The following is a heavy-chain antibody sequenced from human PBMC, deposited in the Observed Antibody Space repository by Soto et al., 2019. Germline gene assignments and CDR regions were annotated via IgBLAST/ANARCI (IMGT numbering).Heavy chain of an antibody. CDR2: INHSGST. Sequence: SETLSLTCAVYGGSFSGYYWSWIRQPPGKGLEWIGEINHSGSTNYNPSLKSRVTISVDTSKNQFSLKLSSVTAADTAVYYCARDPRDSSGYYYYYYGMDVWGQGTTVTVSS. CDR3: ARDPRDSSGYYYYYYGMDV. CDR1: GGSFSGYY. D-gene: IGHD3-22*01. J-gene: IGHJ6*02. V-gene: IGHV4-34*01.